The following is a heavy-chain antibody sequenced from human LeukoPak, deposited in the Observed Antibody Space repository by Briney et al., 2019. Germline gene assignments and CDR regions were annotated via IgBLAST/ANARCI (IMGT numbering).Heavy chain of an antibody. CDR3: ARDFTPEWFDIH. CDR1: GFTFSSYA. V-gene: IGHV3-23*01. D-gene: IGHD3-3*01. J-gene: IGHJ4*02. Sequence: GGSLRLSCAASGFTFSSYAMNWVRQAPGKGLEWVSAISGSGGSTFYADSVKDRFTISRDNSKNTLYLQMNSLRADDTAVYYCARDFTPEWFDIHWGQGTLVTVSS. CDR2: ISGSGGST.